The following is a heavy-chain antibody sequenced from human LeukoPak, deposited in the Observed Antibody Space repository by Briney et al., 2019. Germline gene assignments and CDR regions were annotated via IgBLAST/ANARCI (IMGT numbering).Heavy chain of an antibody. CDR2: IHYSGST. D-gene: IGHD3-10*01. CDR1: GGSTSTYY. J-gene: IGHJ3*02. CDR3: ARVGFRTAFDI. V-gene: IGHV4-59*01. Sequence: SETLSLTCTVSGGSTSTYYWSWIRQPPGKGLDWIGYIHYSGSTNYNPSLKSRVTISVDTSKNQFFPKLSSVTAADTAVYYCARVGFRTAFDIWGQGTMGTVSS.